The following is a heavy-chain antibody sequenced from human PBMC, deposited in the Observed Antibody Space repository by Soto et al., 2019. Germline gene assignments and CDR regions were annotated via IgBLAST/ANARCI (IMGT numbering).Heavy chain of an antibody. CDR2: ISSSGGTI. CDR1: GFTFSDCY. CDR3: ATVDYPFSSGSPSVTWFDH. J-gene: IGHJ5*02. D-gene: IGHD3-3*01. V-gene: IGHV3-11*01. Sequence: PGGSLRLSGAASGFTFSDCYMSWIRQAPGKGLEWVSYISSSGGTIYYADSVKGRFTISRENAKNSLYLQMNSLRAEDTAVYYCATVDYPFSSGSPSVTWFDHWGPGTLVNVSS.